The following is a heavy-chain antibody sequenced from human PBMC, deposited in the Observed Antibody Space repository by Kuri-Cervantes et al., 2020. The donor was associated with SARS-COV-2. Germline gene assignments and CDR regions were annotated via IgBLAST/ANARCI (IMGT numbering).Heavy chain of an antibody. CDR2: TSYSGTT. CDR1: GDSLVSGGNY. J-gene: IGHJ4*02. V-gene: IGHV4-31*03. CDR3: ARGNELWGNHFDY. D-gene: IGHD5-18*01. Sequence: SETLSLTCSVSGDSLVSGGNYWTWIRQHPGKGLEWIGYTSYSGTTFYNPSLKSRVTISVDTSKNQFSLKLSSVTAADTAVYYCARGNELWGNHFDYWGQGTLVTVSS.